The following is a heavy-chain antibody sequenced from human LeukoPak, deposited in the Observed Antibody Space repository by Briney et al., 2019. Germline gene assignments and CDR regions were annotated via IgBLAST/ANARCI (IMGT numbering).Heavy chain of an antibody. Sequence: GGSLRLSCAASGFTFSSYSMNWVRQAPGKGLEWVSYISSSSSTIYYADFVKGRFTISRDNAKNSLYLQMNSLRAEDTAVYYCAREDYYDSSGSNYYGMDVWGQGTTVTVSS. CDR3: AREDYYDSSGSNYYGMDV. V-gene: IGHV3-48*01. CDR1: GFTFSSYS. CDR2: ISSSSSTI. J-gene: IGHJ6*02. D-gene: IGHD3-22*01.